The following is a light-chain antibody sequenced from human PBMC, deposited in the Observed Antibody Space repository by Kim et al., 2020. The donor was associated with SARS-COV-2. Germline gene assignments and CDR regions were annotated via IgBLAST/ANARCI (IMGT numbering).Light chain of an antibody. CDR1: QSVNSNF. J-gene: IGKJ2*01. V-gene: IGKV3-20*01. CDR2: GAS. Sequence: PGERATLSCRASQSVNSNFLAWYQQRPGQAPRLLIYGASSRATGIPDRFSGSGSGTDFTLTIDRLEPEDFAVYYCQQYDSSSMYTFGQGTKLEIK. CDR3: QQYDSSSMYT.